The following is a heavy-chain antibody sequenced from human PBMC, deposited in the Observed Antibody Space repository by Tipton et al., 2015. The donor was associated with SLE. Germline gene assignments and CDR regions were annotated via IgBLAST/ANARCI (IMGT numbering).Heavy chain of an antibody. CDR2: IWYDGTNK. CDR1: EFIFSNYG. J-gene: IGHJ6*03. D-gene: IGHD4-17*01. V-gene: IGHV3-33*01. CDR3: ARDVTVTTRWYFMDV. Sequence: SLRLSCAASEFIFSNYGMHWVRQAPGKGLEWVGVIWYDGTNKYYADSVKGRFTISRDNSKNTLYLQMNNLRAEDTALYFCARDVTVTTRWYFMDVWGKGTTVTVSS.